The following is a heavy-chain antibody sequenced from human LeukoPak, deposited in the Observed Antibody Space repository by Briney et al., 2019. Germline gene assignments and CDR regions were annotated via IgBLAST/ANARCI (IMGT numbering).Heavy chain of an antibody. D-gene: IGHD1-1*01. V-gene: IGHV4-38-2*02. Sequence: PSETLSLTCTVSGYSISRGYYWGWIRQPPGKGLDWVANIYNSGTSNYNPSLQSRLSISVDVPKNQISLRLTSVTAADTAIYYCARHFGYTQDYFDFWGQGILVTVSS. CDR3: ARHFGYTQDYFDF. CDR1: GYSISRGYY. CDR2: IYNSGTS. J-gene: IGHJ4*02.